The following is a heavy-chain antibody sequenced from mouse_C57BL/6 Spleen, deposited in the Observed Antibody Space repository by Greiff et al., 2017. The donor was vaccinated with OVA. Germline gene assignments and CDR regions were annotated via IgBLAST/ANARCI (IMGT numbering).Heavy chain of an antibody. D-gene: IGHD2-12*01. CDR1: GYTFTDYY. V-gene: IGHV1-26*01. Sequence: EVQLQQSGPGLVKPGASVKISCKASGYTFTDYYMNWVKQSHGKSLEWIGDINPNNGGTSYNQKFKGKATLTVDKSSSTAYMELRSLTSEDSAVYYCARDDERGFDYWGQGTTLTVSS. CDR2: INPNNGGT. CDR3: ARDDERGFDY. J-gene: IGHJ2*01.